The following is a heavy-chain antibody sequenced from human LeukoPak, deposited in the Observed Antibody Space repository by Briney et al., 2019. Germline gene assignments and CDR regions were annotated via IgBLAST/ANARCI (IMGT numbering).Heavy chain of an antibody. CDR2: MNPNSGNT. Sequence: GASVKVSCKASGYTFTSYDINWVRQATGQGLEWMGWMNPNSGNTGYAQKFQGRVTMTRSTSISTAYMELSSLRSEDTAVYYCARAPARIAASYVYGMDVWGQGTTVTVSS. CDR3: ARAPARIAASYVYGMDV. D-gene: IGHD6-6*01. J-gene: IGHJ6*02. CDR1: GYTFTSYD. V-gene: IGHV1-8*01.